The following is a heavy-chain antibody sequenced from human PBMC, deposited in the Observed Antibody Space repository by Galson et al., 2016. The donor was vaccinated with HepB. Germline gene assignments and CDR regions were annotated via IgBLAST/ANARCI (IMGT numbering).Heavy chain of an antibody. CDR2: INHSGGT. J-gene: IGHJ6*02. CDR3: AFKYYDILTGYATVHYYYYGMDV. Sequence: SETLSLTCAAYGGSFSGYHWSWIRQPPGKGLEWIGEINHSGGTYYNPSLKSRVTISVDTSKNQFSLKLSSVTAADTAVYYCAFKYYDILTGYATVHYYYYGMDVWGQGNTVTVSS. V-gene: IGHV4-34*01. CDR1: GGSFSGYH. D-gene: IGHD3-9*01.